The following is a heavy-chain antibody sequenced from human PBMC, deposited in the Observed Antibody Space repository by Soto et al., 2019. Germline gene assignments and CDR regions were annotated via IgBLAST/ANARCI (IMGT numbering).Heavy chain of an antibody. CDR1: GGSISSYY. V-gene: IGHV4-59*08. Sequence: SETLSLTCTVSGGSISSYYWSWIRQPPGKGLEWIGYIYYSGSTNYNPSLKSRVTISVDTSKNHFSLELSSVTAADTAIYYCRSSTSCYDESCVDVWGQGTMVTVSS. D-gene: IGHD2-2*01. CDR2: IYYSGST. CDR3: RSSTSCYDESCVDV. J-gene: IGHJ6*02.